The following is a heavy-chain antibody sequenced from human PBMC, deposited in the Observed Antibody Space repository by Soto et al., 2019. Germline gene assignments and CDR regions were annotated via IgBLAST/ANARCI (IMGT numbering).Heavy chain of an antibody. CDR1: GYTFTSYG. J-gene: IGHJ4*02. CDR3: ARLAVAGTNPLDYFDY. V-gene: IGHV1-18*01. D-gene: IGHD6-19*01. Sequence: QVQLVQSGAEVKKPGASVKVSCKASGYTFTSYGISWVRQAPGQGLEWMGWISAYNGNTNYAQKLQGRVTMTTDTSTSTAYMELSSLISDDTAVYYCARLAVAGTNPLDYFDYWGQGTLVTVSS. CDR2: ISAYNGNT.